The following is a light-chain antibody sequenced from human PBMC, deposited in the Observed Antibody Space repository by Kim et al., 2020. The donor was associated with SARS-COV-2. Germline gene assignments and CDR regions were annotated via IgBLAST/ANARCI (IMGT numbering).Light chain of an antibody. V-gene: IGLV3-19*01. J-gene: IGLJ2*01. Sequence: VALGQTVRITCQGDSLRSYYATWYQKKPGQAPILVIYGKNNRPSGIPDRFSGSSSGNTASLTITETQAGDEADYYCNSRDSNNNVLFGGGTQLTVL. CDR2: GKN. CDR1: SLRSYY. CDR3: NSRDSNNNVL.